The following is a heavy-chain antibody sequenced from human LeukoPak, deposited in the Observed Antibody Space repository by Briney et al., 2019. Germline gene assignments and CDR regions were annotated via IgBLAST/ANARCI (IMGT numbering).Heavy chain of an antibody. D-gene: IGHD3-9*01. CDR1: GYTFTSYD. J-gene: IGHJ4*02. CDR3: ARRGYDILTGYYPGWVDNPDRGYFDY. V-gene: IGHV1-8*01. CDR2: MNPNSGNT. Sequence: GASVKVSCKASGYTFTSYDINWVRQATGQGLEWMGWMNPNSGNTGYAQKFQGRVTMTRNTSISTAYMELSSLRSEDTAVYYCARRGYDILTGYYPGWVDNPDRGYFDYWGQGTLVTVSS.